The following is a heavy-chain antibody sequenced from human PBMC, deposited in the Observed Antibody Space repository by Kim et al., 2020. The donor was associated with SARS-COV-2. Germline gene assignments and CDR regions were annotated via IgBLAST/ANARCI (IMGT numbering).Heavy chain of an antibody. Sequence: GGSLRLSCAASGFTFSSYGMHWVRQAPGKGLEWVAVISYDGSNKYYADSVKGRFTISRDNSKNTLYLQMNSLRAEDTAVYYCAKEPPYSSGPSPYFQHWGQGTLVTVSS. CDR2: ISYDGSNK. CDR3: AKEPPYSSGPSPYFQH. D-gene: IGHD6-19*01. CDR1: GFTFSSYG. V-gene: IGHV3-30*18. J-gene: IGHJ1*01.